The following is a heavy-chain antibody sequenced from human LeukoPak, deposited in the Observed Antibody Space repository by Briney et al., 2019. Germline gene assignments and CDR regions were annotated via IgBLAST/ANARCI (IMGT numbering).Heavy chain of an antibody. CDR1: GFTFSSYA. V-gene: IGHV3-30-3*01. CDR2: ISYDGSNK. Sequence: GGSLRLSCAASGFTFSSYAMHWVRQAPGKGLEWVAVISYDGSNKYYADSVKGRFTISRDNSKNTLYLQMNSLRAEDTAVYYCARVAFGAFDIWGQGTMVTVSP. J-gene: IGHJ3*02. D-gene: IGHD3-3*01. CDR3: ARVAFGAFDI.